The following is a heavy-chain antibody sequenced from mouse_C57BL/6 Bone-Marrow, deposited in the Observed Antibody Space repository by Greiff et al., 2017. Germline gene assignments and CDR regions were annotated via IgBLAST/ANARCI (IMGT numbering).Heavy chain of an antibody. Sequence: EVQLQQSGAELVRPGASVKLSCTASGFNIKDDYMHWVKQRPEQGLEWIGWIYPENGDTEYASKFQGKATITADTSSNTAYLQLSSLTSEDTAVYYCTTDYGSLYWYFDVWGTGTTVTVSS. CDR2: IYPENGDT. V-gene: IGHV14-4*01. J-gene: IGHJ1*03. D-gene: IGHD1-1*01. CDR1: GFNIKDDY. CDR3: TTDYGSLYWYFDV.